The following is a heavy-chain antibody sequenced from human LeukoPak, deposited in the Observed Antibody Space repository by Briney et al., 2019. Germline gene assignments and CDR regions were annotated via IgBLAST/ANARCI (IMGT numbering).Heavy chain of an antibody. J-gene: IGHJ4*02. CDR3: ARSTWRYSLDF. D-gene: IGHD2-15*01. Sequence: GGSLRLSCAASGFTFSNYWMTWVRQAPGKGLEWVANIKEEGSEKYYVDSVKGRFTISRDNAKNSLYLQMNSLRAEETAVYYCARSTWRYSLDFWGQGTLVSVYS. CDR1: GFTFSNYW. V-gene: IGHV3-7*01. CDR2: IKEEGSEK.